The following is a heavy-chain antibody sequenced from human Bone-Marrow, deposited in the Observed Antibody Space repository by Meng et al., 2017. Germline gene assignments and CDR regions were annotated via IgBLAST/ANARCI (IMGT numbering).Heavy chain of an antibody. V-gene: IGHV3-15*01. CDR3: AIDTTGGRNMGN. D-gene: IGHD4-11*01. CDR2: IKSKTDGGTT. CDR1: GFTFSNAW. J-gene: IGHJ4*02. Sequence: GESLKISCAASGFTFSNAWMSWVRQAPGKGLEWVGRIKSKTDGGTTDYAAPVKGRFTISRDDSKITLYLQMNNLKTEDTAVYYCAIDTTGGRNMGNWGQGTLVTVSS.